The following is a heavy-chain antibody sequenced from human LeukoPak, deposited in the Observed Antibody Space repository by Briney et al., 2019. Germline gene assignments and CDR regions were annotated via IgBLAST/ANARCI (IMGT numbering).Heavy chain of an antibody. V-gene: IGHV3-23*01. CDR3: AKPLATGYYFDY. CDR2: ISGSGGNT. J-gene: IGHJ4*02. D-gene: IGHD1-1*01. CDR1: GFTFSSYA. Sequence: GGSLRLSCAASGFTFSSYAMNWVRQTPGKGLEWVAAISGSGGNTYYADSVKGRFTISRNNSMNTLYLQMNSLRAEDTAVYYCAKPLATGYYFDYWGQGTLVTVSS.